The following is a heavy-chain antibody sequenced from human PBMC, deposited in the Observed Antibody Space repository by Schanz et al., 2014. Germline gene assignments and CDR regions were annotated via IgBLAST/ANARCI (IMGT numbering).Heavy chain of an antibody. CDR3: ATEGPRGTRHPINYYYAMDN. Sequence: QVQLVESGGGVVRPGRSLRLSCATSGFTFSRFGMHWVRQAPGKGPEWVALVWSDGNTKYYVDSVKGRFTISRDNSMNTLHLQMDGLRVEDTAVYYCATEGPRGTRHPINYYYAMDNWGQGTKVTV. CDR1: GFTFSRFG. CDR2: VWSDGNTK. V-gene: IGHV3-33*01. D-gene: IGHD6-6*01. J-gene: IGHJ6*02.